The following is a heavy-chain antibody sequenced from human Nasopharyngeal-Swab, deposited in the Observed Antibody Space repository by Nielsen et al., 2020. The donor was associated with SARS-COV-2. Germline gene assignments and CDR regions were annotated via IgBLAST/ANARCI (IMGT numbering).Heavy chain of an antibody. V-gene: IGHV4-34*01. CDR2: VNHSGST. D-gene: IGHD2-21*02. J-gene: IGHJ6*03. CDR1: GGSFSSHY. Sequence: SETLSLTCAVYGGSFSSHYLSWIRQPPRKWQGWIGEVNHSGSTHYNPSLKSRVTISVDTSTTQFYLKLSSLTAADTALYYCARAGDLTAYYSYYMDVWGNGTTVTVSS. CDR3: ARAGDLTAYYSYYMDV.